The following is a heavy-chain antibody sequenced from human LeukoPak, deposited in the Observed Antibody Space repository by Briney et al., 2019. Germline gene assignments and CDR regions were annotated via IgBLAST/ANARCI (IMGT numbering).Heavy chain of an antibody. V-gene: IGHV4-61*01. CDR1: GGSISSSSYY. CDR3: ARGLSHGFDY. Sequence: SETLSLTCTVSGGSISSSSYYWSWIRQPPGKGLEWIGYIYYSGSTNYNPSLESRVTISVDTSKNQFSLKVSSVTAADTAVYYCARGLSHGFDYWGQGSLVTVSS. CDR2: IYYSGST. J-gene: IGHJ4*02.